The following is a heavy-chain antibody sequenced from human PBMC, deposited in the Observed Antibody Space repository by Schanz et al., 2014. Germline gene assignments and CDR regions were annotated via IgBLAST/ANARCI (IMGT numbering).Heavy chain of an antibody. CDR2: IKHDGSVK. CDR3: VRDSFFAFDY. V-gene: IGHV3-7*01. CDR1: GFTFSGFW. Sequence: EVQLAESGGGLVQPGGSLRLSCAASGFTFSGFWMTWVRQAPGKGPEWVANIKHDGSVKDYVDSVKGRFTISRDNAKNSLYLQMNSLRAEDTAVYYCVRDSFFAFDYWGQGTLVTVSS. J-gene: IGHJ4*02. D-gene: IGHD3-3*01.